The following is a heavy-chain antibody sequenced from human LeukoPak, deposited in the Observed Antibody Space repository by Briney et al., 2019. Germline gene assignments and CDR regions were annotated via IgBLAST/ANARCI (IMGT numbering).Heavy chain of an antibody. CDR3: ARDQDIVVVVAATQVYYMDV. CDR1: GYTLTELS. D-gene: IGHD2-15*01. Sequence: ASVKVSCKVSGYTLTELSMHWVRQAPGKGLEWMGGFDPEDGETIYAQKFQGRVTMTEDTSTDTAYMELSSLRSEDTAVYYCARDQDIVVVVAATQVYYMDVWGKGTTVTVSS. J-gene: IGHJ6*03. CDR2: FDPEDGET. V-gene: IGHV1-24*01.